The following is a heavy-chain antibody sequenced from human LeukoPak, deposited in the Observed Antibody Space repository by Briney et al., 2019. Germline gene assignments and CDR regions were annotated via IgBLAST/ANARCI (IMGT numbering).Heavy chain of an antibody. Sequence: ASVKVSCKASGYTFTGYYVHWVRQAPGQGLEWMGRINPNSGGTNYAQKFQGRVTMTRDTSISTAYMELSRLRSDDTAVYYCARGVSIAARREYNWFDPWGQGTLVTVSS. CDR3: ARGVSIAARREYNWFDP. CDR2: INPNSGGT. CDR1: GYTFTGYY. D-gene: IGHD6-6*01. J-gene: IGHJ5*02. V-gene: IGHV1-2*06.